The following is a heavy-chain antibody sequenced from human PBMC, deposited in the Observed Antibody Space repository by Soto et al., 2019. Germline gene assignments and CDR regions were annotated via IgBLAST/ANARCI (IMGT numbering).Heavy chain of an antibody. CDR2: IYYSGST. D-gene: IGHD6-6*01. J-gene: IGHJ4*02. V-gene: IGHV4-39*02. CDR3: AREIGRSSSSGPFDY. Sequence: ETLSLTCTVSGGSISSSSYYWGWIRQPPGRGLEWIGSIYYSGSTYYNPSLKSRVTISVDTSKNQFSLKLSSVTAADTAVYYCAREIGRSSSSGPFDYWGQGTLVTVS. CDR1: GGSISSSSYY.